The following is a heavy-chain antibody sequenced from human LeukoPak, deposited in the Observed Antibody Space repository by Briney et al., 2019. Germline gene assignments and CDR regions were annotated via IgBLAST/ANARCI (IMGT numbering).Heavy chain of an antibody. CDR3: AKDVSWNWFDP. CDR1: GFTVSSNY. J-gene: IGHJ5*02. Sequence: GGSLRLSCAASGFTVSSNYMSWVRQAPGKGLEWVSVFYRGGSRYYSDSGKGGLTISRENSKNKLYFQMNSLRAEDTAVYYCAKDVSWNWFDPWGQGTLVTVSS. V-gene: IGHV3-53*05. D-gene: IGHD2-15*01. CDR2: FYRGGSR.